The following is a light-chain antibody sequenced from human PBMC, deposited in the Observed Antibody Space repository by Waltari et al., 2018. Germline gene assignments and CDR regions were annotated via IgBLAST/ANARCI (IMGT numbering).Light chain of an antibody. CDR2: GAS. V-gene: IGKV3-11*01. CDR3: QQRSNWPPMYT. Sequence: EIVLTQSPAPLSLSPGERATLSCRASQSVSSYLAWYQQKPGQAPRLLIYGASNRATGIPARFSGSGSGTDFTLTISSLEPEDFAVYYCQQRSNWPPMYTFGQGTKLEIK. J-gene: IGKJ2*01. CDR1: QSVSSY.